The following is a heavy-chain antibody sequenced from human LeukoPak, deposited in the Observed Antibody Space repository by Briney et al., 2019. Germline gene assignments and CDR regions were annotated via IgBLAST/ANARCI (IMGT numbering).Heavy chain of an antibody. CDR1: GGSIGTYY. Sequence: TTSETLSLTCTVSGGSIGTYYWSWIRQPPGKGLEWIGYIHYSGTTNYNPSLKSRVTISVDASKNQFYLELSSVTAADTAVYYCARRPLTSYYFEHWGQGTVVTVSS. CDR2: IHYSGTT. V-gene: IGHV4-59*08. J-gene: IGHJ4*02. CDR3: ARRPLTSYYFEH.